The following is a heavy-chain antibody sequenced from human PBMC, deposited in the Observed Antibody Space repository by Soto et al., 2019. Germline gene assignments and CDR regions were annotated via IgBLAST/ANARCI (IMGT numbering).Heavy chain of an antibody. CDR3: ARDVGATGD. CDR2: VNAGNGKK. CDR1: GYNFTSFA. Sequence: QVQLVPAGGEVKKPGGLVKGSCKASGYNFTSFALDWVRQAPGQRLGWMGWVNAGNGKKKYSQKFQGRVTITRDTSASTAYMELSSLRSEDTAVYYCARDVGATGDWGQGTLVTVSS. V-gene: IGHV1-3*01. J-gene: IGHJ4*02. D-gene: IGHD1-26*01.